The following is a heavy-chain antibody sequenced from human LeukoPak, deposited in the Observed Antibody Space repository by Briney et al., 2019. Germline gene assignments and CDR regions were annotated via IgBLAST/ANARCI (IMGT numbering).Heavy chain of an antibody. Sequence: GRSLRLSCAASGFTFSSYAMHWVRQAPGKGLEWVAVISYDGSNKYYADSVKGRFTISRDNSKNTLYLQMNSLRAEDTAVYYCARDSLQYSSSVVHYYMDVWGKGTTVTVSS. CDR2: ISYDGSNK. V-gene: IGHV3-30-3*01. CDR3: ARDSLQYSSSVVHYYMDV. CDR1: GFTFSSYA. J-gene: IGHJ6*03. D-gene: IGHD6-13*01.